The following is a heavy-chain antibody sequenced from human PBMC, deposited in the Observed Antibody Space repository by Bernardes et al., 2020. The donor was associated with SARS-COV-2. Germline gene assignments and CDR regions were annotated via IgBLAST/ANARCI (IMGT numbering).Heavy chain of an antibody. D-gene: IGHD5-18*01. CDR2: FDPEDGET. V-gene: IGHV1-24*01. CDR3: ATARVFWVDTAMVTYFDY. Sequence: ASVKVSCKVSGYTLTELSMHWVRQAPGKGLEWMGGFDPEDGETIYAQKFQGRVTMTEDTSTDTAYMELSSLRSEDTAVYYCATARVFWVDTAMVTYFDYWGQGTLVTVSS. CDR1: GYTLTELS. J-gene: IGHJ4*02.